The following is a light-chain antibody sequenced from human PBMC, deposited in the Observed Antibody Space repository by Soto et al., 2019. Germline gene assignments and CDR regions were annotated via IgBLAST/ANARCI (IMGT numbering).Light chain of an antibody. CDR1: SSDVGSYNY. CDR2: EVS. V-gene: IGLV2-14*01. Sequence: QSALTQPASVSGSPGQSITIACSGTSSDVGSYNYVSWFQQHPGKAPKLLIYEVSKRPSGVSKRFSASKSRNTASLTISGLLAEDEATYYSSSYSSSSTLVFGTGTKLTVL. CDR3: SSYSSSSTLV. J-gene: IGLJ1*01.